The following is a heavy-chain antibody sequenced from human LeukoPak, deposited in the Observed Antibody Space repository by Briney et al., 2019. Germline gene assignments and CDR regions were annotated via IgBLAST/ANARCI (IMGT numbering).Heavy chain of an antibody. V-gene: IGHV3-48*03. Sequence: GGSLRLSCAASGFTFSSYEMNWVRQAPGKGLEWVSYISSSGSTIYYADSVKGRFTISRDNAKNSPYLQMNSLRAEDTAVYYYARDKNDAFDIWGQGTMVTVSS. CDR3: ARDKNDAFDI. CDR2: ISSSGSTI. CDR1: GFTFSSYE. J-gene: IGHJ3*02.